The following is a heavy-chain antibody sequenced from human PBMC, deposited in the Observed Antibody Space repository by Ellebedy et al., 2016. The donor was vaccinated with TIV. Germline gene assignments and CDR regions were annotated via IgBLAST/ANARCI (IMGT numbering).Heavy chain of an antibody. CDR1: GGTFSSYA. CDR3: AGGRDGYNPLDY. D-gene: IGHD5-24*01. Sequence: SVKVSXKASGGTFSSYAISWVRQAPGQGLEWMGRIIPILGIANYAQKFQGRVTITADKSTSTAYMELSSLRSEDTAVYYCAGGRDGYNPLDYWGQGTLVTVSS. J-gene: IGHJ4*02. CDR2: IIPILGIA. V-gene: IGHV1-69*04.